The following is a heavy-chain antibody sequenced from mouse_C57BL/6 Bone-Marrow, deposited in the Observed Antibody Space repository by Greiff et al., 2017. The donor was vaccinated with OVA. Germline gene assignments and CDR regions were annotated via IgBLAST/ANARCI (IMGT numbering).Heavy chain of an antibody. CDR3: ARRGYGSSPRWYFDV. CDR1: GYTFTSYW. V-gene: IGHV1-53*01. CDR2: INPSNGGT. Sequence: QVQLQQPGTELVKPGASVKLSCKASGYTFTSYWMHWVKQRPGQGLEWIGYINPSNGGTNYNEKFKSKATLTVDKSSSTAYMQLSSLTSEDSAVYYCARRGYGSSPRWYFDVWGTGTTVTVSS. D-gene: IGHD1-1*01. J-gene: IGHJ1*03.